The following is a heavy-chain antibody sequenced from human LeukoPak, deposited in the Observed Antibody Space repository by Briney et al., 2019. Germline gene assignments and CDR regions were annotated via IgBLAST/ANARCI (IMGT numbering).Heavy chain of an antibody. D-gene: IGHD2-15*01. Sequence: GGSLGLSCAASGFTFSDYFMNWVRQAPGKGLEWVSSMSRSSSYIHYTDSVKGRFTISRDNAKNSLYLQMNSVRVEDTAVYYCARDLEVEGIGPTLWGQGTLVIVSS. CDR2: MSRSSSYI. CDR1: GFTFSDYF. CDR3: ARDLEVEGIGPTL. V-gene: IGHV3-21*01. J-gene: IGHJ4*02.